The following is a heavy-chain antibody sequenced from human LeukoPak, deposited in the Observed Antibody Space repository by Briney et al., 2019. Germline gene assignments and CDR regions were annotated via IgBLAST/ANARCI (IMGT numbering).Heavy chain of an antibody. CDR2: ISSSSSYI. D-gene: IGHD2-15*01. V-gene: IGHV3-21*01. Sequence: PGGSLRLSCAASGFTFSSYSMNWVRQAPGKGLEWVSSISSSSSYIYYADSVKGRFTISRDNAKNSLYLQMNSLRAEDTAVYYCAREYCSGGSCYSRPYWYFDLWGRGTLVTVSS. CDR1: GFTFSSYS. CDR3: AREYCSGGSCYSRPYWYFDL. J-gene: IGHJ2*01.